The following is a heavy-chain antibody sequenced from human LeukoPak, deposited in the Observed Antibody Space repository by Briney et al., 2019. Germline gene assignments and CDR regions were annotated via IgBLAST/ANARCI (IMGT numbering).Heavy chain of an antibody. Sequence: SKTLSLTCTVSGGSISSYYWSWIRQPPGKGLEWIGYIYYSGSTNYNPSLKSRVSISVDTSKNQFSLRLNSVTAADTAVYYCARDRSAYDPYFDYWGQGTLVTVSS. D-gene: IGHD5-12*01. J-gene: IGHJ4*02. V-gene: IGHV4-59*01. CDR2: IYYSGST. CDR3: ARDRSAYDPYFDY. CDR1: GGSISSYY.